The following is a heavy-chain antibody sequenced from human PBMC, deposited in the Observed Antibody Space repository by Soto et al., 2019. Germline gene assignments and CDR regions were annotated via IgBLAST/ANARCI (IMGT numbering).Heavy chain of an antibody. CDR3: ARRIGGTQWLVRDYFDY. Sequence: QVQLQQWGAGLLKPSETLSLTCAVYGGSFSGYYWSWIRQPPGKGLEWIGEINHSGSTNYNPSLKSRVTISVDTSKNQFYLQLRSVTAAETAVYYWARRIGGTQWLVRDYFDYWGQGTLVTVSS. CDR2: INHSGST. CDR1: GGSFSGYY. V-gene: IGHV4-34*01. D-gene: IGHD6-19*01. J-gene: IGHJ4*02.